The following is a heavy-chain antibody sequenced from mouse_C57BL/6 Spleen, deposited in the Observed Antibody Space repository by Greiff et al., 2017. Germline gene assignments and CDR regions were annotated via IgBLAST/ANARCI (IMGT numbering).Heavy chain of an antibody. CDR3: VREGLYEGFDD. CDR2: ISSKSSNHAT. V-gene: IGHV10-3*01. D-gene: IGHD2-3*01. J-gene: IGHJ2*01. Sequence: EVQLVESGGGLVQPKGSLKLSCAASGFTFNTYAMHWVRPAPGKGLEWVARISSKSSNHATYYADSMKNRFTISRNDTQSMLKLQMNHLKTEDTAMYYRVREGLYEGFDDRGQGTTLTVS. CDR1: GFTFNTYA.